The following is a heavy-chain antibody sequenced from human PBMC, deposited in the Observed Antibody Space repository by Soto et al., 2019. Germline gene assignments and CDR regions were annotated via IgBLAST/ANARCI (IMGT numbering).Heavy chain of an antibody. D-gene: IGHD5-12*01. V-gene: IGHV1-69*02. Sequence: SVKVSCKASGYTFTSYYMHWLRQAPGQGLEWMGRIIPILGIANYAQKFQGRVTITADKSTSTAYMELSSLRSEDTAVYYCASNIVATGGFDYWGQGTLDTVSS. CDR3: ASNIVATGGFDY. CDR1: GYTFTSYY. CDR2: IIPILGIA. J-gene: IGHJ4*02.